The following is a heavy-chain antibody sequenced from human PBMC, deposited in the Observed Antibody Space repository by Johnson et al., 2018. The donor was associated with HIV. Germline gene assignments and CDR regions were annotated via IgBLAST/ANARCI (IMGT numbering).Heavy chain of an antibody. CDR3: ARDGAQQLARDAFDI. V-gene: IGHV3-30*03. CDR1: GFTFSSYG. Sequence: QVQLVESGGGLVQPGGSLRLSCAASGFTFSSYGIHWVRQAPGKGLEWVAIISYDGSNKYYADSVKGRFTISRDNSKNTLYLQMNSLRAEDTAVYYCARDGAQQLARDAFDIWGQGTMVTVSS. CDR2: ISYDGSNK. D-gene: IGHD6-13*01. J-gene: IGHJ3*02.